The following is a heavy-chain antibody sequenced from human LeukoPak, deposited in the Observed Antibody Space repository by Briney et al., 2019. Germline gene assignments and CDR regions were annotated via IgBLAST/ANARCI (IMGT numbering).Heavy chain of an antibody. V-gene: IGHV3-21*01. Sequence: GGSLRLSCAASGFTFSSYSMNWVRQAPGKGLEWVSSISSSSSYIYYADSAKGRFTISRDNAKNSLYLQMNSLRAEDTAVYYCARDSSGSYWGNDAFDIWGQGTMVTVSS. CDR1: GFTFSSYS. CDR3: ARDSSGSYWGNDAFDI. J-gene: IGHJ3*02. D-gene: IGHD1-26*01. CDR2: ISSSSSYI.